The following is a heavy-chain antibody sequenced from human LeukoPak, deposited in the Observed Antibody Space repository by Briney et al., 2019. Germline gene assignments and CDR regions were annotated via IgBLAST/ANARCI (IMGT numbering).Heavy chain of an antibody. CDR3: VKDRITIFLSAFDI. CDR1: GFTVSSTY. J-gene: IGHJ3*02. D-gene: IGHD3-9*01. Sequence: GGSLRLSCAASGFTVSSTYMNWVRQAPGKGLEYVSAISSNGGSTYYADSVKGRFTISRDNSKNTLYLQMSSLRAEDTAVYYCVKDRITIFLSAFDIWGQGTMVTVSS. CDR2: ISSNGGST. V-gene: IGHV3-64D*06.